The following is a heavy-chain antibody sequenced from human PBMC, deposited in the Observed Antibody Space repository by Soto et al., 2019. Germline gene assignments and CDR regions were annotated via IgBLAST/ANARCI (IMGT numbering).Heavy chain of an antibody. CDR2: ISHIGST. D-gene: IGHD2-15*01. CDR1: GASVSSGDYY. CDR3: ARDRVAVAVGDA. V-gene: IGHV4-30-4*01. Sequence: SETLSLTCNVSGASVSSGDYYGSWILQPPGKGLEWIGYISHIGSTYSNPSLRSRLAMSVDTSKNHFSLQLRSVTAADTAVSFCARDRVAVAVGDASGPGTLVTVSS. J-gene: IGHJ5*02.